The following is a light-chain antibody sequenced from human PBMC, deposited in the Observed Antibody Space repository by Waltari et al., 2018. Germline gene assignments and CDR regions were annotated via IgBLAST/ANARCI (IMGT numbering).Light chain of an antibody. CDR1: SSDVGGYHY. J-gene: IGLJ2*01. Sequence: HSALTPPASVSGSPGQSITISCTGTSSDVGGYHYVSWYQQHPGKAPKLMIYEVSNRPSGVSNRFSGSKSGNTASLTISGLQAEDEADYYCSSYTSSSKGVFGGGTKLTVL. CDR3: SSYTSSSKGV. V-gene: IGLV2-14*01. CDR2: EVS.